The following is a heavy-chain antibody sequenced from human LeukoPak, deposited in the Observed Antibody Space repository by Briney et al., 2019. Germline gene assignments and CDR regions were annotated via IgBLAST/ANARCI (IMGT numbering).Heavy chain of an antibody. CDR2: IRGNGDKT. Sequence: GGSLRLSCAASGFTFSNYAMSWVRQAPGKGLEWVSDIRGNGDKTYYVDSVKGRFTISRDNSKNTLYLQMNSLRAGDTAVYYCAKHSVTAVTAFFDFWGQRTPVTVSS. D-gene: IGHD2-21*02. CDR1: GFTFSNYA. V-gene: IGHV3-23*01. J-gene: IGHJ4*02. CDR3: AKHSVTAVTAFFDF.